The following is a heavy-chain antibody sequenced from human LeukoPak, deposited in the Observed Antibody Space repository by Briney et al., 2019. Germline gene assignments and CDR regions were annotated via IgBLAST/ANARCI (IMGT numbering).Heavy chain of an antibody. J-gene: IGHJ6*03. CDR2: VYHSEST. CDR3: ARVYGGYYYYMDV. V-gene: IGHV4-38-2*02. Sequence: SETLSLTCTVSGGSVISYYWSWIRQPPGKGLEWIGSVYHSESTYYNPSLKSRVTISVDTSKNHFSLNLRSVTAADTAVYYCARVYGGYYYYMDVWGKGTTVTVSS. D-gene: IGHD4-17*01. CDR1: GGSVISYY.